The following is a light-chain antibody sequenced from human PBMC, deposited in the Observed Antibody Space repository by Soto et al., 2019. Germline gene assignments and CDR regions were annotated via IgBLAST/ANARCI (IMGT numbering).Light chain of an antibody. CDR1: SSDVGGHNY. Sequence: QSALTQPASVSGSPGQSITIPCTGTSSDVGGHNYVSWYQQHPGEAPKLMIYAVNYRPSGVSNRFSGSKSGNSASLTISGLQSEDEADYYCSSFTSGSSLVFGGGTKVTVL. CDR3: SSFTSGSSLV. CDR2: AVN. V-gene: IGLV2-14*01. J-gene: IGLJ3*02.